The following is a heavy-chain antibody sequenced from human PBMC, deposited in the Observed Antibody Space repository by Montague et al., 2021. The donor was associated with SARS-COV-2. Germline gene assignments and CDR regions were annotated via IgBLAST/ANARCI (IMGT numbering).Heavy chain of an antibody. CDR3: ATNKDCTLHDCLHGRHYFDH. CDR2: ISSSGATI. D-gene: IGHD2-8*01. V-gene: IGHV3-48*03. Sequence: SLRLSCAASGFDFFNFDMAWVRQAPGRGLEWISDISSSGATILYADSLKGRFTISRDNIQKSLYLQMNSLRAEDTAVYYCATNKDCTLHDCLHGRHYFDHWGQGTLVTVSS. CDR1: GFDFFNFD. J-gene: IGHJ4*02.